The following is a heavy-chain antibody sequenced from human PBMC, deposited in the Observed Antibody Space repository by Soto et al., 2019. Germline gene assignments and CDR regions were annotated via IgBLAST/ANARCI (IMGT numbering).Heavy chain of an antibody. Sequence: QVQLVQSGAEVKKPGASVKVSCKASGYTFTSYDINWVRQATGQGLEWKGWMNHNSGNTGYAQKFQGRVTMTRNTSISTAYMELSSLRSEDTAVYYCAREHYDISGYYYSFDYWCQGTLVTFS. CDR3: AREHYDISGYYYSFDY. CDR1: GYTFTSYD. D-gene: IGHD3-22*01. CDR2: MNHNSGNT. J-gene: IGHJ4*02. V-gene: IGHV1-8*01.